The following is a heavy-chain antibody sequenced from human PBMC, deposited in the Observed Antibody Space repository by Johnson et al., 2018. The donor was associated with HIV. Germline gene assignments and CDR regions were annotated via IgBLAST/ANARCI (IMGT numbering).Heavy chain of an antibody. CDR3: ARGGDIVLVVYAMGHDAFDI. Sequence: VQLVESGGGVVRPGGSLRLSCAASGFTFDDYGMSWVRQAPGKGLEWVSGINWNGGSTGYADSVKGRFTISRDNAKNSLYLQMNSLRAEDTALYYCARGGDIVLVVYAMGHDAFDIWGQGTMVTVSS. J-gene: IGHJ3*02. CDR1: GFTFDDYG. V-gene: IGHV3-20*04. CDR2: INWNGGST. D-gene: IGHD2-8*02.